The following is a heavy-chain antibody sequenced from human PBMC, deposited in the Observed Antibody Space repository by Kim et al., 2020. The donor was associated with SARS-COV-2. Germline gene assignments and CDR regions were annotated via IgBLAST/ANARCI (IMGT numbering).Heavy chain of an antibody. D-gene: IGHD2-21*01. CDR1: GYSISSGYY. CDR2: IYHSGST. J-gene: IGHJ5*02. V-gene: IGHV4-38-2*02. Sequence: SETLSLTCTVSGYSISSGYYWGWIRQPPGKGLEWIGIIYHSGSTYYNPSLKSRVTISVDTSKNQFSMKLSSVTAADTAVYYCARQATHGGGITWGQGTLVTVSS. CDR3: ARQATHGGGIT.